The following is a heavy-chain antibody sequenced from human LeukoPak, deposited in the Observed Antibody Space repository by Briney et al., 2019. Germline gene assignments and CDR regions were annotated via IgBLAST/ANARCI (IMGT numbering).Heavy chain of an antibody. V-gene: IGHV3-23*01. CDR3: AKDNDYYGSGSYYTYFDY. Sequence: SGGSLRLSCAASGFTFSSYAMSWVRQAPGKGLEWVSAISGSGGSTYYADSVKGRFTISRDNSKNTLYLQMNSLRAKDTAVYYCAKDNDYYGSGSYYTYFDYWGQGTLVTVSS. D-gene: IGHD3-10*01. CDR2: ISGSGGST. J-gene: IGHJ4*02. CDR1: GFTFSSYA.